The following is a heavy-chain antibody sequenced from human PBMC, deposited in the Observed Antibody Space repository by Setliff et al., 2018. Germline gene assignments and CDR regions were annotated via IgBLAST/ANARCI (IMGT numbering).Heavy chain of an antibody. Sequence: PSETLSLTCTVSGFSINSGTHFWGWIRQPPGKGLEWIGRIHYSGSAYYNPSLKSRVTVSVDTSKNQFSLTLSSVTAADTAVYFCARHRVAAHSDYWGQGALVTVSS. CDR1: GFSINSGTHF. D-gene: IGHD6-6*01. CDR2: IHYSGSA. V-gene: IGHV4-39*01. CDR3: ARHRVAAHSDY. J-gene: IGHJ4*02.